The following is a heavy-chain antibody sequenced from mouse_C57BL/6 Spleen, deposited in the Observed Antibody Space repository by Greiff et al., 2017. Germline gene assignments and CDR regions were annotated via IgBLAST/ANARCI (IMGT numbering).Heavy chain of an antibody. J-gene: IGHJ2*01. Sequence: QVQLQQPGAELVMPGASVKLSCKASGYTFTSYWMHWVKQGPGQGLEWIGELDPSVSYTNYNQKFKGKSTLTVDKSSSTAYMQLSSLTSEDSAVYYCARKETYYYGSSLDYWGQGTTLTVSS. V-gene: IGHV1-69*01. CDR2: LDPSVSYT. CDR1: GYTFTSYW. D-gene: IGHD1-1*01. CDR3: ARKETYYYGSSLDY.